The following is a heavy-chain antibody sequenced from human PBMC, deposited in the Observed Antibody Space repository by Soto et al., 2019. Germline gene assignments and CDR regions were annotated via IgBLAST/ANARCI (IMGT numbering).Heavy chain of an antibody. D-gene: IGHD2-21*01. V-gene: IGHV4-34*01. Sequence: PSETLSLTCAVYGGSFSGYYWSWIRQPPGKGLEWIGEINHSGSTNYNPSLKSRVTISVDTSKNQFSLKLSSVTAADTAVYYCARVLLTYYYYYMDVWGKGTTVTVSS. J-gene: IGHJ6*03. CDR3: ARVLLTYYYYYMDV. CDR2: INHSGST. CDR1: GGSFSGYY.